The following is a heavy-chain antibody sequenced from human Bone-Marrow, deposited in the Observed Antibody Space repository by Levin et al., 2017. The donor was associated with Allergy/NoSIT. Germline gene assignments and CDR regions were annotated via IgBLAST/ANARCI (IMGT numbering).Heavy chain of an antibody. D-gene: IGHD3-10*01. V-gene: IGHV3-21*01. Sequence: MTGGSLRLSCAASGFTFSSYSMNWVRQAPGKGLEWVSSISSSSSYIYYADSVKGRFTISRDNAKNSLYLQMNSLRAEDTAVYYCARKGVGLGTMVRVDYWGQGTLVTVSS. CDR3: ARKGVGLGTMVRVDY. CDR2: ISSSSSYI. CDR1: GFTFSSYS. J-gene: IGHJ4*02.